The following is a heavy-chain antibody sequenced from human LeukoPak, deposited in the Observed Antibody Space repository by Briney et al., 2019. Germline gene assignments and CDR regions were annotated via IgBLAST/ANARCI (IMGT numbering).Heavy chain of an antibody. Sequence: PSETLSLTCTVSGGSMTYYYWTWIRQPPGKGLEWIGYTYYSGNTNYNPSLKSRVTISVDTSKNQFSLMLGSVTAADTAVFYCARQRGGYVDYWGQGTLVTVSS. CDR2: TYYSGNT. D-gene: IGHD2-15*01. J-gene: IGHJ4*02. CDR1: GGSMTYYY. CDR3: ARQRGGYVDY. V-gene: IGHV4-59*08.